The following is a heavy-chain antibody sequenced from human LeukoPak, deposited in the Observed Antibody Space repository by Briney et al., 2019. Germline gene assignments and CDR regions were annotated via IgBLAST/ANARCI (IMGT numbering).Heavy chain of an antibody. CDR3: ARMVYDILTGYFFDY. CDR2: ISYDGSNK. V-gene: IGHV3-30*03. D-gene: IGHD3-9*01. Sequence: GGSLRLSCAASGFTFSSYSMNWVRQAPGKGLEWVAVISYDGSNKYYADSVKGRFTISRDNSKNTLYLQMNSLRAEDTAVYYCARMVYDILTGYFFDYWGQGTLVTVSS. CDR1: GFTFSSYS. J-gene: IGHJ4*02.